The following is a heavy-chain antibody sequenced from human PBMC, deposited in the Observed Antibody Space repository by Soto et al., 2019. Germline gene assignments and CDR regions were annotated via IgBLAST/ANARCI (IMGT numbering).Heavy chain of an antibody. CDR1: GFSLTTSGVG. D-gene: IGHD3-3*01. Sequence: QITLNESGPAQVNPRQTLTLTCTFSGFSLTTSGVGVGWIRQSPGRAPEWLALISWDDDKRYSPSLKSRLTITKDASKHQVFLTMADLDPADTATYYCAHRVLRTVFGLVTTTAIYFDFWGKGTPVAVS. CDR2: ISWDDDK. V-gene: IGHV2-5*02. J-gene: IGHJ4*02. CDR3: AHRVLRTVFGLVTTTAIYFDF.